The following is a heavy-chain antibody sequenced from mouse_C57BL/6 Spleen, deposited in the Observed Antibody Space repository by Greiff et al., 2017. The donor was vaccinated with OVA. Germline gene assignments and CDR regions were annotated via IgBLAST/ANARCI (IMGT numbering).Heavy chain of an antibody. Sequence: QVQLKQPGAELVRPGSSVKLSCKASGYTFTSYWMDWVKQRPGQGLEWIGNIYPSDSETHYNQKFKDKATLTVDKSSSTAYMQLSSLTSEDSAVYYCARRAHYLYYFDYWGQGTTLTVSS. CDR3: ARRAHYLYYFDY. CDR1: GYTFTSYW. J-gene: IGHJ2*01. V-gene: IGHV1-61*01. CDR2: IYPSDSET. D-gene: IGHD1-2*01.